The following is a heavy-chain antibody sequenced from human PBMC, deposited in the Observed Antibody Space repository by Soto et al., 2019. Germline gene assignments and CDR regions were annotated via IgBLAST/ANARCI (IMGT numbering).Heavy chain of an antibody. D-gene: IGHD3-10*01. CDR1: GGSLSSYY. V-gene: IGHV4-4*07. CDR3: ARSTGYHGSGSYCFDY. Sequence: SETLSLTCSVSGGSLSSYYWSWIRQPPGKGLEWIGRIYTSGSTNYNPSLKSRVTMSVDTSKNQFSLKLNSVTAADTAVYYCARSTGYHGSGSYCFDYWGQGSLVTVSS. CDR2: IYTSGST. J-gene: IGHJ4*02.